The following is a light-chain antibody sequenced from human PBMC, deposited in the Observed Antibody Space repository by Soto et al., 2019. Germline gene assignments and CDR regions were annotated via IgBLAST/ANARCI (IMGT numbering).Light chain of an antibody. Sequence: IVLSQSAGTLSLSPGERATLSCRASQSVTSNYLAWYQRKPGQAPGLLIYDTSTRASGVPDRFSGSGSGTEFTLTISRLEPEDFAVYYCQQYGTSPQTFGQGTKMDNK. CDR2: DTS. J-gene: IGKJ1*01. CDR1: QSVTSNY. CDR3: QQYGTSPQT. V-gene: IGKV3-20*01.